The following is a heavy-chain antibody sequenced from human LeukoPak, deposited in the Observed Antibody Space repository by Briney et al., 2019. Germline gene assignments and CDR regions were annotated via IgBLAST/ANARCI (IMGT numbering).Heavy chain of an antibody. V-gene: IGHV4-4*09. Sequence: SSETLSLTCTVSGGSMTNYYWNWIRQPPGKGLEWLGYISASGTTNYNPSLMSRVTISVDTSKNQFSLKLSSVTAADTAVYYCARGLRYYYYYMDVWGKGTTVTVS. CDR3: ARGLRYYYYYMDV. CDR2: ISASGTT. CDR1: GGSMTNYY. J-gene: IGHJ6*03.